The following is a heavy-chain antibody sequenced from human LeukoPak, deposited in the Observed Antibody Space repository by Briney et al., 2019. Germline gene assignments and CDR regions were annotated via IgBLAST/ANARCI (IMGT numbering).Heavy chain of an antibody. D-gene: IGHD6-13*01. J-gene: IGHJ4*02. V-gene: IGHV1-2*02. CDR1: GSTFTDYY. CDR3: ARVGSSSWYYFDY. CDR2: INPNSGGT. Sequence: ASVKVSCKASGSTFTDYYMHWVRQAPGQGLEWMGWINPNSGGTNYAQKFQGRVTMTRDTSISTAYMELSRLRSDDTAVYYCARVGSSSWYYFDYWGQGTLVTVSS.